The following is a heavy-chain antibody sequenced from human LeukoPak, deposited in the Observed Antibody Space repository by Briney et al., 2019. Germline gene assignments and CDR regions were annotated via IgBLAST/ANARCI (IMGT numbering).Heavy chain of an antibody. V-gene: IGHV3-33*08. Sequence: PGTSLRLSCAVSGFTFSNFGMHWVRQAPGKGLEWVAVIWYDGSNKYYADSVKGRFTISRDNSKNTLYLQMNSLRAEDTAVYYCARDWVAVAGPNYGMDVWGQGTTVTVSS. J-gene: IGHJ6*02. CDR3: ARDWVAVAGPNYGMDV. CDR2: IWYDGSNK. CDR1: GFTFSNFG. D-gene: IGHD6-19*01.